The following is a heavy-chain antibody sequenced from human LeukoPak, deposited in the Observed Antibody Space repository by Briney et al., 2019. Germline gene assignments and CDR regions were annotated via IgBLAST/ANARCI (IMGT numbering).Heavy chain of an antibody. J-gene: IGHJ6*04. CDR3: AELGITMIGGV. CDR2: ISSSGSTI. V-gene: IGHV3-48*03. D-gene: IGHD3-10*02. Sequence: PGGSLRLSCAASGVTFSSYEMNWVRQAPGKGLGWVSYISSSGSTIYYADSVKGRFTISRGNAKNSLYLQRNSLRAEDTAVYYCAELGITMIGGVWGKGTTVTISS. CDR1: GVTFSSYE.